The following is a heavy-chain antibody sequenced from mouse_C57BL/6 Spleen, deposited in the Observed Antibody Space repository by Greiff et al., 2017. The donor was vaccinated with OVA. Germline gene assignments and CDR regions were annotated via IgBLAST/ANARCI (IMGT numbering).Heavy chain of an antibody. D-gene: IGHD1-1*01. CDR2: IDPETGGT. J-gene: IGHJ2*01. V-gene: IGHV1-15*01. Sequence: VKLQQSGAELVRPGASVTLSCKASGYTFTDYEMHWVKQTPVHGLEWIGAIDPETGGTAYNQKFKGKAILTADKSSSTAYMELRSLTSEDSAVYYCTRKIGSSVDYWGQGTTLTVSS. CDR3: TRKIGSSVDY. CDR1: GYTFTDYE.